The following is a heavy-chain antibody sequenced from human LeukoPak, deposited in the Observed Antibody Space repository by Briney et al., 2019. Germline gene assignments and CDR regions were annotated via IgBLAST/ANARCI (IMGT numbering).Heavy chain of an antibody. J-gene: IGHJ5*02. Sequence: SVKVSCKAPGGTFSSYAISWVRQAPGQGLEWMGRIIPIFGTANYAQKFQGRVTITTDESTSTAYMELSSLRSEDTAVYYCAREPRDIVVVPAALGNWFDPWGQGTLVTVSS. V-gene: IGHV1-69*05. CDR3: AREPRDIVVVPAALGNWFDP. D-gene: IGHD2-2*01. CDR2: IIPIFGTA. CDR1: GGTFSSYA.